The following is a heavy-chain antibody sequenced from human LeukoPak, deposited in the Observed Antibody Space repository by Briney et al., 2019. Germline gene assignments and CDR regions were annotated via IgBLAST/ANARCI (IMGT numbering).Heavy chain of an antibody. CDR2: IYYSGSA. D-gene: IGHD3-22*01. CDR1: GGSLSSGGYY. J-gene: IGHJ3*02. V-gene: IGHV4-31*11. Sequence: SETLSLTCAVSGGSLSSGGYYWRWIRQHPGTGLEWIGYIYYSGSAYYNPSLKSRVTTSLDTSKNQFSLKLSSVTAADTAVYYCARTHSSGYYQGTFDIWGQGTMVTVSS. CDR3: ARTHSSGYYQGTFDI.